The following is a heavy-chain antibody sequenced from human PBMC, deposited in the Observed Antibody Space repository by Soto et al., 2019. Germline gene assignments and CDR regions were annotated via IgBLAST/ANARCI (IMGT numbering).Heavy chain of an antibody. CDR2: INPNSGGT. CDR3: ARGLITFGGRTYFDY. V-gene: IGHV1-2*04. Sequence: GASMKVSCKASGYTFTAHYMHWVRQAPGQGLEWMGWINPNSGGTNYAQKFQDWVTMTWDTSISTAYMELSRLRSDDTAVYYCARGLITFGGRTYFDYWGQGTLVTVSS. J-gene: IGHJ4*02. D-gene: IGHD3-16*01. CDR1: GYTFTAHY.